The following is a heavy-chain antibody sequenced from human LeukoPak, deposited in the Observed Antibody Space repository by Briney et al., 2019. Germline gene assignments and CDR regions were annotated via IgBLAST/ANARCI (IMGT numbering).Heavy chain of an antibody. J-gene: IGHJ4*02. D-gene: IGHD3-10*01. Sequence: SETLSLTCTVSGGSISSYYWSWIRQPPGKGLEWIGYIYYSGSTNYNPSLKSRVTISVDTSKNQFSLNLRSVTAADTAVYYCAKVAKYYYGPETYFFFENWGQGTLVTVSS. V-gene: IGHV4-59*12. CDR1: GGSISSYY. CDR3: AKVAKYYYGPETYFFFEN. CDR2: IYYSGST.